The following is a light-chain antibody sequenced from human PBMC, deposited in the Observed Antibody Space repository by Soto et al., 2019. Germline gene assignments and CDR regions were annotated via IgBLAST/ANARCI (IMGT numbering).Light chain of an antibody. CDR1: SSDVGGYNY. V-gene: IGLV2-14*01. CDR3: SSYTSSSAPHVV. J-gene: IGLJ2*01. Sequence: QSALTQPASVSGSPGQSITISCTGTSSDVGGYNYVSWYQQHPGKAPKLMIYDVSNRPSGVSNRFSGSKSGNTASLTISGLQAEDEADYYGSSYTSSSAPHVVFGGGTKVTVL. CDR2: DVS.